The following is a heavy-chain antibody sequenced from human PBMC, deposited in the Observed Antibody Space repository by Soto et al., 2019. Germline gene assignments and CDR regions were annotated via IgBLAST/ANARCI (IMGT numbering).Heavy chain of an antibody. J-gene: IGHJ4*02. D-gene: IGHD5-18*01. Sequence: EVQLEESGGALVQPGRSLRLSCAASGFTFDDYAMYWVRQVLGKGLEWVSSISWYSGNIGYADSVKGRFTTSRDNAENSLYLQMNSLRPEDTALYYCVRSKGGYSYGTPFDYWGQGTLVTVSS. V-gene: IGHV3-9*01. CDR2: ISWYSGNI. CDR3: VRSKGGYSYGTPFDY. CDR1: GFTFDDYA.